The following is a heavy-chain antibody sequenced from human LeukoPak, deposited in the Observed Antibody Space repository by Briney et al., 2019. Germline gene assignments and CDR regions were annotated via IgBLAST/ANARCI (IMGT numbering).Heavy chain of an antibody. CDR2: IHNSGRT. V-gene: IGHV4-59*08. D-gene: IGHD1-14*01. J-gene: IGHJ4*02. Sequence: SETLSLTCSVSGGSVSSYYWSWIRQSPGKGLEWIGYIHNSGRTNYNPSLKRRVTEFVDTSKNQVSLRLSSVTAADTAVYYCARHGTISSDSYFDYWGQGALVTVCS. CDR1: GGSVSSYY. CDR3: ARHGTISSDSYFDY.